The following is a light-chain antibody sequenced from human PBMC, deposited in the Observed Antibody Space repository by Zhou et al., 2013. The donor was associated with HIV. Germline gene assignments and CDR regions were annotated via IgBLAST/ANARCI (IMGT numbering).Light chain of an antibody. V-gene: IGKV3D-20*02. CDR2: DVS. J-gene: IGKJ2*04. CDR1: QSVSSTY. Sequence: EIVLTQSPGTLSLSPGERATLSCRASQSVSSTYLAWYQQKPGQTPRLLIYDVSTRATGVPARFSGSGSGTDFTLTINSLETEDFAVYFCQQRVNWPLCSFGQGTKL. CDR3: QQRVNWPLCS.